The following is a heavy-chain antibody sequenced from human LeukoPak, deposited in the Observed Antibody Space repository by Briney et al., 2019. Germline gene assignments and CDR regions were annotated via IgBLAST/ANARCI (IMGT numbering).Heavy chain of an antibody. D-gene: IGHD5-24*01. V-gene: IGHV5-10-1*01. CDR1: GYSFSSYW. Sequence: GESLKISCKASGYSFSSYWIGWVRQMPGKGLEWMGRIDPSDSYTNYSPSFQGHVTISADKSISTAYLQWSSLKASDTAMYYCARPGRDGYNLNWGQGTLVTVSS. CDR3: ARPGRDGYNLN. J-gene: IGHJ4*02. CDR2: IDPSDSYT.